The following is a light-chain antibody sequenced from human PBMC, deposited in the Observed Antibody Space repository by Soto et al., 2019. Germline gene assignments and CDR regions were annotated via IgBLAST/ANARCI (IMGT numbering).Light chain of an antibody. CDR2: DVS. CDR1: SSDVGGYNY. J-gene: IGLJ2*01. CDR3: CSDAGSYTPLVV. Sequence: QSALTQPRSVSGSPGQSVTISCTGTSSDVGGYNYVSWYQQHPGKAPKLMIYDVSKRPSGVPDRFSGSKSGNTASLTISGLQAEDEADYYGCSDAGSYTPLVVFGGGTQLTVL. V-gene: IGLV2-11*01.